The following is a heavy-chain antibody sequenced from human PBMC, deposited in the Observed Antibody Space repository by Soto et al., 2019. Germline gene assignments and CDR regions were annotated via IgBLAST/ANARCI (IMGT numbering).Heavy chain of an antibody. CDR2: IIPIFGTA. D-gene: IGHD6-6*01. CDR1: GGTFSSYA. J-gene: IGHJ6*02. Sequence: QVQLVQSGAEVKKPGSSVKVSCKASGGTFSSYAISWVRQAPGQGLEWMGGIIPIFGTANYAQKFQGRVTITADESTSTAYMELSSLRSEDTAVYYCARGPDYSSSSDVDYYYYYGMDVWGQGTTVTVSS. V-gene: IGHV1-69*01. CDR3: ARGPDYSSSSDVDYYYYYGMDV.